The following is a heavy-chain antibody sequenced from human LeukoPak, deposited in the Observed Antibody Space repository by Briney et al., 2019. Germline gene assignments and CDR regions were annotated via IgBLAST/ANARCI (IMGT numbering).Heavy chain of an antibody. CDR3: ARDQTPFY. CDR2: INTDGSST. V-gene: IGHV3-74*01. Sequence: PGGSLRLSCAASGFIFSSYWMHWVRHAPGKGLAWVSRINTDGSSTSYADSVKGRFTISRDNAKNILYLQMNSLRAEDTAVYYCARDQTPFYWGQGSLVTVSS. CDR1: GFIFSSYW. J-gene: IGHJ4*02. D-gene: IGHD2-15*01.